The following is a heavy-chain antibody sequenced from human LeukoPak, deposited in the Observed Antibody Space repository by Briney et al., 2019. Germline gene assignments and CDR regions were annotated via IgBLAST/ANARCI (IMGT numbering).Heavy chain of an antibody. D-gene: IGHD3-10*01. CDR2: IYYGGST. CDR3: AKTIRVRGDAYNWFDP. CDR1: GGSIISSSYY. Sequence: PSETLSLTCTVSGGSIISSSYYWGWIRQPPGTGLEWIGNIYYGGSTNYNPSLKSRATMSVDTSMNQFSLKLSSVTAADTAVYYCAKTIRVRGDAYNWFDPWGQGTLVTVSS. J-gene: IGHJ5*02. V-gene: IGHV4-39*01.